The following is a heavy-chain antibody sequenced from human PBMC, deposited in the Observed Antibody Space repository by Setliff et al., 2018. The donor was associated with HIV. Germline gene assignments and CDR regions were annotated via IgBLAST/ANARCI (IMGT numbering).Heavy chain of an antibody. Sequence: ASVKVSCKASGGTGGSFSRNAISWVRQAPGQGLEWMGIINPSDGSTSYAQKFQGRITMTRDTSTSTVYLELSSLRSEDTAVYYCARRKGATTNAFDIWGQGTMVTVSS. CDR3: ARRKGATTNAFDI. CDR1: GGTGGSFSRNA. V-gene: IGHV1-46*01. J-gene: IGHJ3*02. D-gene: IGHD1-26*01. CDR2: INPSDGST.